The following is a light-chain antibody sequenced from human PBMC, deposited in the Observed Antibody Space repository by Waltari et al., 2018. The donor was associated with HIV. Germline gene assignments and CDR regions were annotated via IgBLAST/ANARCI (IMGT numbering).Light chain of an antibody. CDR1: SSDGGGHKY. J-gene: IGLJ2*01. Sequence: QSALTQPPSASGSPGQSVTISCTGTSSDGGGHKYVSWYQQHPGKAPKLIIYEVSKRPSGVPDRFSGSKSGNTASLTVSGLQADDEADFYCSSYAGSTVIFGGGTKLTVL. V-gene: IGLV2-8*01. CDR2: EVS. CDR3: SSYAGSTVI.